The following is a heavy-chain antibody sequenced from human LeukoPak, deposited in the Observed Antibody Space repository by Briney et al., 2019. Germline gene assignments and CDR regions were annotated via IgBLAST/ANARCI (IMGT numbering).Heavy chain of an antibody. D-gene: IGHD3-16*01. CDR1: GFTFSSYS. CDR3: ARDQGGVGY. Sequence: PGGSLRLSCAASGFTFSSYSMNWVRQAPGKGLEWVSSISSSSSYIYYADSVQGHFTISRENAKNSLYLQMNSLRAEDTAVYYCARDQGGVGYWGQGTLVTVSS. V-gene: IGHV3-21*01. CDR2: ISSSSSYI. J-gene: IGHJ4*02.